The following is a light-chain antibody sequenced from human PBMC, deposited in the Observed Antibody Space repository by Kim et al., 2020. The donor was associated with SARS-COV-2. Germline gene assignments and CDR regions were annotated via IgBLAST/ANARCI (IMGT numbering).Light chain of an antibody. V-gene: IGKV3-15*01. J-gene: IGKJ4*01. CDR3: QQHNHWPLT. CDR1: QNIRDN. CDR2: GAS. Sequence: LSPGERAPLSCSARQNIRDNLARYQRTPGQAPRLLLYGASTRATGIPVRFSGSGSGIEFTLTISSLQSEDFAVYYCQQHNHWPLTFGGGTKVDIK.